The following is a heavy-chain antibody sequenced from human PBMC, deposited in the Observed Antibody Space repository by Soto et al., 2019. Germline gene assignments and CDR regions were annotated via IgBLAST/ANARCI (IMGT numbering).Heavy chain of an antibody. J-gene: IGHJ4*02. D-gene: IGHD5-12*01. CDR2: ISGSGGYT. V-gene: IGHV3-23*01. Sequence: GGSLRLSCAASGFTFRSYAMSWVRQAPGKGLEWVSAISGSGGYTYYADSVKGRFTISRDNAKNTLYLQMNSLRADDTAVYYCAKIDYPRRNLAIVASKDYWGQEPLVTVS. CDR3: AKIDYPRRNLAIVASKDY. CDR1: GFTFRSYA.